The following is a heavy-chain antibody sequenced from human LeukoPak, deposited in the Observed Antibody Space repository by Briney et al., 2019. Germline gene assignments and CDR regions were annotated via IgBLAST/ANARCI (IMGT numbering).Heavy chain of an antibody. D-gene: IGHD1-26*01. CDR2: INPNSGGT. Sequence: ASVKVSCKASGYTFTSYNINWVRQATGQGLEWMGWINPNSGGTNYAQKFQGRVTMTRDTSISTAYMELSRLRSDDTAVYYCARVGGSYYPRIWGQGTLVTVSS. V-gene: IGHV1-2*02. CDR1: GYTFTSYN. J-gene: IGHJ4*02. CDR3: ARVGGSYYPRI.